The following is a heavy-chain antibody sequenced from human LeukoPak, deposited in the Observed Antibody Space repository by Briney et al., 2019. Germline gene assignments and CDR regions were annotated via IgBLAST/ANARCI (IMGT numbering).Heavy chain of an antibody. V-gene: IGHV3-33*01. CDR3: ARDGDYYDSSGVAGAFDI. D-gene: IGHD3-22*01. J-gene: IGHJ3*02. Sequence: GGSLRLSCAASGFTFSSYGMHWVRQAPGRGLEWVAVIWYDGSNKYYADSVKGRFTISRDNSKNTLYLQMNSLRAEDTAVYYCARDGDYYDSSGVAGAFDIWGQGTMVTVSS. CDR2: IWYDGSNK. CDR1: GFTFSSYG.